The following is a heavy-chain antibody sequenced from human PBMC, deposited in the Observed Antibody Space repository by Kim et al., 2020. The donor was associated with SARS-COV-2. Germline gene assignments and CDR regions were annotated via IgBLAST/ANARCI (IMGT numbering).Heavy chain of an antibody. V-gene: IGHV3-21*01. J-gene: IGHJ6*02. CDR2: ISSSSSYI. Sequence: GGSLRLSCAASGFTFSSYSMNWVRQAPGKGLEWVSSISSSSSYIYYADSVKGRFTISRDNAKNSLYLQMNSLRAEDTAVYYCARDDPSYVGIWGVWGQGTTVTVSS. D-gene: IGHD6-13*01. CDR1: GFTFSSYS. CDR3: ARDDPSYVGIWGV.